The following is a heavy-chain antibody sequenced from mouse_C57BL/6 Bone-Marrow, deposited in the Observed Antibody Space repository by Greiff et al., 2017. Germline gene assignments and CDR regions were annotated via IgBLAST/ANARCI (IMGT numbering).Heavy chain of an antibody. CDR2: IWSGGST. CDR3: ARKKFPYEYDGARDY. D-gene: IGHD2-4*01. CDR1: GFSLTSYG. J-gene: IGHJ4*01. V-gene: IGHV2-5*01. Sequence: QVQLQQSGPGLVQPSQSLSITCTVSGFSLTSYGVHWVRQSPGKGLEWLGVIWSGGSTDYNAAFMYSLSITKDNSNSQVFFKMNSPQAHDTAIYYCARKKFPYEYDGARDYWGQGTSVTVSA.